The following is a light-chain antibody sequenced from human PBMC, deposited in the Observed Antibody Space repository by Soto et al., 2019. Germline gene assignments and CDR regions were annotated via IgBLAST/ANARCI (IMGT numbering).Light chain of an antibody. CDR3: ASWDDTLSGVV. CDR2: YDD. CDR1: TSNIGNNA. V-gene: IGLV1-36*01. J-gene: IGLJ3*02. Sequence: QSVLTQPPSVSGAPGPRVTISCSGSTSNIGNNAVNWYQQLPGKAPRALIYYDDLLPTGVSKRFSGSKSGTSVSLAISGLQSDYEADYYCASWDDTLSGVVFGGGTKLTVL.